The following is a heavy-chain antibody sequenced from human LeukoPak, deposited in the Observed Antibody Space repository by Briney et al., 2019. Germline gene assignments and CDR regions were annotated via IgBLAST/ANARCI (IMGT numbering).Heavy chain of an antibody. Sequence: PGGSLRLSCAASGFNFSDYSMTWVRQAPGKGLEWVANIKQDGSEKYYVDSVKGRFTISRDNAKNSLYLQMSSLRAEDTAVYYCVEINTPWGQGTLVTVSS. V-gene: IGHV3-7*01. D-gene: IGHD1-1*01. CDR1: GFNFSDYS. J-gene: IGHJ5*02. CDR3: VEINTP. CDR2: IKQDGSEK.